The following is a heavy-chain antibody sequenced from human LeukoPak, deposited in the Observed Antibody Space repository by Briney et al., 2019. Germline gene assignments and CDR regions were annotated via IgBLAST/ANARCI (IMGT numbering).Heavy chain of an antibody. Sequence: GGSLRLSCAASGFTFSSYGMHWVRQAPGKGLEWVAFIRYDGSNKYYADSVKGRFTISRDNSKNTLYLQMGSLRAEDMAVYYCARVGRDGYNYYYYYMDVWGKGTTVTVSS. CDR1: GFTFSSYG. CDR3: ARVGRDGYNYYYYYMDV. CDR2: IRYDGSNK. J-gene: IGHJ6*03. V-gene: IGHV3-30*02. D-gene: IGHD5-24*01.